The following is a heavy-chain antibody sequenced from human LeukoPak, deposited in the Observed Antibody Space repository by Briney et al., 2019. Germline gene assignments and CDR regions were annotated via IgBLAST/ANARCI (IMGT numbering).Heavy chain of an antibody. D-gene: IGHD5-24*01. CDR2: IYRTGTT. Sequence: SETLSLTCTVSGGSISSYYWSWIRQPPGKGLEWIGNIYRTGTTFYNPSLQSRVSMSVDTSKNTFSLNLKSVTAADTAVYYCARDGYNPVAFDIWGQGTVVTVSS. J-gene: IGHJ3*02. V-gene: IGHV4-59*04. CDR3: ARDGYNPVAFDI. CDR1: GGSISSYY.